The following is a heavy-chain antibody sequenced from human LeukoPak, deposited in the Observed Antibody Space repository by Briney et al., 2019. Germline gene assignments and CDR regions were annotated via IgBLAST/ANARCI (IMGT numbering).Heavy chain of an antibody. CDR2: ISSTGGST. Sequence: GGSLRLSCAASGFTFSGYAMSWVRQAPGKGLEWVSTISSTGGSTYYADSVKGRFTISRDNSKNTLYLQMNSLRVEDTAIYYCAKDPSPYCGGDCYFDCWGQGTLVTVSS. J-gene: IGHJ4*02. V-gene: IGHV3-23*01. D-gene: IGHD2-21*02. CDR3: AKDPSPYCGGDCYFDC. CDR1: GFTFSGYA.